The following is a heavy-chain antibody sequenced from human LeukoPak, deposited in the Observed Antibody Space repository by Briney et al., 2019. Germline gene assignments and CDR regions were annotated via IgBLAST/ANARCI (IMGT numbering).Heavy chain of an antibody. CDR2: ISGSGGST. D-gene: IGHD1-26*01. CDR3: ANRGRADPKFYSFDY. V-gene: IGHV3-23*01. CDR1: GFTFSSYA. Sequence: GGSLRLSCAASGFTFSSYAMSWVRQAPGKGLEWVSAISGSGGSTYYADSVKGRFTISRDNSKNTLYLQMNSLRAEDTAVYYCANRGRADPKFYSFDYWGQGPLVTAPS. J-gene: IGHJ4*02.